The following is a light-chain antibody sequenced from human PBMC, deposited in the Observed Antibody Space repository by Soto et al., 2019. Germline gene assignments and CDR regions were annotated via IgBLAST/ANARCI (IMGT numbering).Light chain of an antibody. V-gene: IGKV3-11*01. J-gene: IGKJ4*01. CDR1: QSVRSF. CDR2: DAS. Sequence: EVVLTQSPATLSLSPGEGAILSCRASQSVRSFLAWYQQKPGQAPRLVIYDASNRATGIPARFSGSGSGTDFTLTISGLEPEDFAVYYCQQRSNWPHVTFGGGTKVEIK. CDR3: QQRSNWPHVT.